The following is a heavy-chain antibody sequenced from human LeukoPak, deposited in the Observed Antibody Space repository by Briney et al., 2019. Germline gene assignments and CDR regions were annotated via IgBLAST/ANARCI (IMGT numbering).Heavy chain of an antibody. CDR2: ISYDGSNK. J-gene: IGHJ3*02. CDR1: GFTFSSYA. V-gene: IGHV3-30*04. D-gene: IGHD3-16*01. Sequence: GRSLRLSCAASGFTFSSYAMHWVRQAPGKGLEWVAVISYDGSNKYYADSVKGRFTISRDNSKNTLYLQMNSLRAEDTAVYYCAREPYITHYAEDAFDIWGQGTMVTVSS. CDR3: AREPYITHYAEDAFDI.